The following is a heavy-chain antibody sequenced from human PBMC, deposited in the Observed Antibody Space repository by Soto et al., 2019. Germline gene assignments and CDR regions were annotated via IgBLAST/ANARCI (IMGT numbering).Heavy chain of an antibody. D-gene: IGHD6-6*01. V-gene: IGHV1-69*13. CDR3: ARDARYSSSSREGTYYFDY. J-gene: IGHJ4*02. Sequence: GASVKVSCKASGGTFSSYAISWVRQAPGQGLEWMGGIIPIFGTANYAQKFQGRVTITADESTSTAYMELSSLRSEDTAVYYCARDARYSSSSREGTYYFDYWGQGTLVTVSS. CDR2: IIPIFGTA. CDR1: GGTFSSYA.